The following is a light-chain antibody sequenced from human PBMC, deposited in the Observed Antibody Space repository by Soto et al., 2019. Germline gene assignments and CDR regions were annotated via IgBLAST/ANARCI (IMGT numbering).Light chain of an antibody. J-gene: IGLJ2*01. CDR1: SSNIGNNY. V-gene: IGLV1-51*01. CDR3: GTWDSSLSVVV. CDR2: DNN. Sequence: QSVLTQPPSVSAAPGQQVTISCSGSSSNIGNNYVSWYQQLPGTAPKLLIYDNNKRPSGIPDRFSGSKSGTSATLGITGLQTGDEADYYCGTWDSSLSVVVFGGGTKLT.